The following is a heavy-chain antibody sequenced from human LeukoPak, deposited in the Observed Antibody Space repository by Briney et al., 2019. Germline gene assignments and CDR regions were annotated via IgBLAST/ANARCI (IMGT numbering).Heavy chain of an antibody. CDR2: INPNSGGT. D-gene: IGHD3-22*01. CDR1: GYTFTGYY. J-gene: IGHJ4*02. V-gene: IGHV1-2*06. CDR3: ARAVGYYDSSEFDY. Sequence: ASVKVSCKASGYTFTGYYMHWVRQAPGQGLEWMGRINPNSGGTNYAQKFQGRVTMTRDTSISTAYMELSRLRPDDTAVYYCARAVGYYDSSEFDYWGQGTLVTVSS.